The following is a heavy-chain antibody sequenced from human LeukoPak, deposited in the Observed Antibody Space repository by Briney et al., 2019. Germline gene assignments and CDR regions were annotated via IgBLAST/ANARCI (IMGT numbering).Heavy chain of an antibody. CDR1: GFTFSSYW. CDR3: ARDIEQLVLDY. CDR2: INTDGSST. Sequence: GGSLRLSCAASGFTFSSYWMHWVRQAPGKGLVWVSRINTDGSSTSYADSVKGRFTISRDNAKNTLYLQMNSLRAEDTAVYYCARDIEQLVLDYWGQGTLVTVSS. J-gene: IGHJ4*02. V-gene: IGHV3-74*01. D-gene: IGHD6-6*01.